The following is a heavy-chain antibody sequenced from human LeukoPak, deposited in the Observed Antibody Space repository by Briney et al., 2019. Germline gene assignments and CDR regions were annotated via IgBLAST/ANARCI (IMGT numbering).Heavy chain of an antibody. CDR2: IDHSGST. V-gene: IGHV4-38-2*02. CDR1: GYSISSGDY. Sequence: SENLSLTCTVSGYSISSGDYWGWCRRPPGKGLEWSGSIDHSGSTYYTPSLKSRVTISVDASKHQFSLKPTSVTAADTAVYYCARDSGSWYDSRGSGYWGQGTLVTVSS. D-gene: IGHD1-26*01. CDR3: ARDSGSWYDSRGSGY. J-gene: IGHJ4*02.